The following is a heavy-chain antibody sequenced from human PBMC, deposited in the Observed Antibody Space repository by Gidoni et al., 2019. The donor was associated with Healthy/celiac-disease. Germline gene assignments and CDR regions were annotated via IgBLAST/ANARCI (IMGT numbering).Heavy chain of an antibody. J-gene: IGHJ6*02. V-gene: IGHV1-69*18. CDR1: GGTFRSYA. D-gene: IGHD2-2*01. CDR2: FIPIFGTA. Sequence: QVQLVQSGAAVKKPGSSVKVSCKASGGTFRSYAISWVRQATGQGLEWMGRFIPIFGTANDAQKFQGRVTITADESTSTAYMELSSLRSEDTAVYYCARSRIVVVPAAMAYYYYGMDVWGQGTTVTVSS. CDR3: ARSRIVVVPAAMAYYYYGMDV.